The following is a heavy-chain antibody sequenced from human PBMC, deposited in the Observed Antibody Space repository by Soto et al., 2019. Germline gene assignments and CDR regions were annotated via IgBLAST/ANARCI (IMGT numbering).Heavy chain of an antibody. Sequence: QVQLQESGPGLVKPSQTLSLTCTVSGGSISSGGYYWSWIRQHPGKGLEWIGYIYYSGSTYYNPSLTSRVTISVETSKNQFSLKLSYVTAADTAVYYCARVWGINWFDPWGQGTLVTVSS. CDR3: ARVWGINWFDP. D-gene: IGHD1-26*01. J-gene: IGHJ5*02. V-gene: IGHV4-31*03. CDR2: IYYSGST. CDR1: GGSISSGGYY.